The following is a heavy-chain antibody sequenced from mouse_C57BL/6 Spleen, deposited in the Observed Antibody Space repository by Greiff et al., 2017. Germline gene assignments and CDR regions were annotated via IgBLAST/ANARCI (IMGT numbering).Heavy chain of an antibody. V-gene: IGHV1-15*01. CDR3: TRLGLLRGFAY. D-gene: IGHD1-1*01. Sequence: QVQLQQSGAELVRPGASVTLSCKASGYTFTDYEMHWVKQTPVHGLEWIGAIDPETGGTAYNQKFKGKAILTADTSSSTAYMERRSLTSEDSAVYYCTRLGLLRGFAYWGQGTLVTVSA. J-gene: IGHJ3*01. CDR1: GYTFTDYE. CDR2: IDPETGGT.